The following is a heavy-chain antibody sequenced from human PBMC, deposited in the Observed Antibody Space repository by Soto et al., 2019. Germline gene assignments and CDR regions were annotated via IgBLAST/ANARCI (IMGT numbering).Heavy chain of an antibody. V-gene: IGHV4-4*07. CDR3: VRDGTKTLRDWFDP. D-gene: IGHD1-1*01. Sequence: SETLSLTCTVSGGSISSYYWSWIRKSAGKGLEWIGRIYATGTTDYNPSLKSRVMMSVDTSKKQFSLKLRSVTAADTAVYYCVRDGTKTLRDWFDPWGQGISVTVSS. CDR1: GGSISSYY. J-gene: IGHJ5*02. CDR2: IYATGTT.